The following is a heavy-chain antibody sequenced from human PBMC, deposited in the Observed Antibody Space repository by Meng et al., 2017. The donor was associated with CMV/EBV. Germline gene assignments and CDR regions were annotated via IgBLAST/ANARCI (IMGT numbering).Heavy chain of an antibody. Sequence: QLVPPGAEVKSTGASAKASFKASRYTFTSYWISWVRQAPVQGLGWMGWISAYNGNTNYAQKLQGRVTMTTDTSTITAYMELRSLRSDDTAVYYCAREGFDYWGQGTLVTVSS. CDR2: ISAYNGNT. CDR1: RYTFTSYW. V-gene: IGHV1-18*01. CDR3: AREGFDY. J-gene: IGHJ4*02.